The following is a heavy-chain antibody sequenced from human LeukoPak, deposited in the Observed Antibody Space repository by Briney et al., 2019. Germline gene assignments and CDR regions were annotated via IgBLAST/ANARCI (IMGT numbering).Heavy chain of an antibody. CDR1: GYTFTTYT. V-gene: IGHV1-3*01. D-gene: IGHD5-24*01. CDR3: ARDDGNTWLLDY. J-gene: IGHJ4*02. CDR2: IYPRNGNT. Sequence: ASVKLSCKASGYTFTTYTMHWVPQAPGQRLDWMRWIYPRNGNTTDSKKFQDRVTITRDTSASTAYTELRSLRSEDRAVYYCARDDGNTWLLDYWGQGTLVTVSS.